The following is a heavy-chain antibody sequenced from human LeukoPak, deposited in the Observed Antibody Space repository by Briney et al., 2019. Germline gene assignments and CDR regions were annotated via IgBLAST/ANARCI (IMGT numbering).Heavy chain of an antibody. CDR3: ARGDYDSSGYYSGDFDC. J-gene: IGHJ4*02. D-gene: IGHD3-22*01. V-gene: IGHV4-34*01. CDR2: INHSGST. Sequence: SETLSLTCAVYGGSFSGYYWSWLRQPPGKGLEWIGEINHSGSTNYNPSLKSRVTISVDTSKNQFSLKLSSVTAADTAVYYCARGDYDSSGYYSGDFDCWGQGTLVTVSS. CDR1: GGSFSGYY.